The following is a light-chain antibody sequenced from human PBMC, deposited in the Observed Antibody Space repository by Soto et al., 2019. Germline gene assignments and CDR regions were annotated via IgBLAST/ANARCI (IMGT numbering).Light chain of an antibody. V-gene: IGLV4-60*02. J-gene: IGLJ3*02. CDR2: LEGSGSY. CDR3: ETWDRNTHTV. Sequence: QSVLTQSSSASASLGSSVKLTCTLSSGHSSYIIAWHQQQPRKAPRYLMKLEGSGSYNKGSGVPDRFSGSSSGADRYLTISNLQCEYEADYYCETWDRNTHTVFGGGTQLTVL. CDR1: SGHSSYI.